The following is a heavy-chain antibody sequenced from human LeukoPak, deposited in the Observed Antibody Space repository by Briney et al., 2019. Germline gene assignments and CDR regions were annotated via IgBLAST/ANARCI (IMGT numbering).Heavy chain of an antibody. J-gene: IGHJ4*02. CDR2: IKQDGSEK. V-gene: IGHV3-7*03. CDR3: ARCFLWVGELFHY. D-gene: IGHD3-10*01. Sequence: GGSLRFSCAASGFTFSSYWMSWVRQAPGRGLEWVANIKQDGSEKYYVDSVKGRFTISRDNAKNSLYMQMNSLRAEDTAVYYCARCFLWVGELFHYWGQGTLVTVSS. CDR1: GFTFSSYW.